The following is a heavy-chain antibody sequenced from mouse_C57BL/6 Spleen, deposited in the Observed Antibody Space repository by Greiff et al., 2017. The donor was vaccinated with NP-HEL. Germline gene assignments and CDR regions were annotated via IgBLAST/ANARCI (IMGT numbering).Heavy chain of an antibody. J-gene: IGHJ2*01. CDR2: IYPGDGDT. D-gene: IGHD1-1*01. CDR3: ARWYYGSSYGFDY. Sequence: QVQLKQSGAELVKPGASVKISCNASGYAFSSYWMNWVKQRPGKGLEWIGQIYPGDGDTNYNGKFKGKATLTADKSSSTAYMQLSSLTSEDSAVYFCARWYYGSSYGFDYWGKGTTLTVAS. CDR1: GYAFSSYW. V-gene: IGHV1-80*01.